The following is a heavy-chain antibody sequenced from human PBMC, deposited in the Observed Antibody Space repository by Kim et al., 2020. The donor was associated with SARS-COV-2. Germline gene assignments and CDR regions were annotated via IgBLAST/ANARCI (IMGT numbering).Heavy chain of an antibody. CDR3: ARGLGDYGYLY. J-gene: IGHJ4*02. D-gene: IGHD4-17*01. Sequence: SETLSHTCAVYGGSFSGYYWSWIRQPPGKGLEWIGEINHSGSTNYNPSLKSRVTISVDTSKNQFSLKLSSVTAADTAVYYCARGLGDYGYLYWGQGTLVT. CDR2: INHSGST. CDR1: GGSFSGYY. V-gene: IGHV4-34*01.